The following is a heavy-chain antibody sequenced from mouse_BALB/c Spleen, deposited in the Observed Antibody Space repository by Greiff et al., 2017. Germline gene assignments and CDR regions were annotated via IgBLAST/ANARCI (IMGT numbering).Heavy chain of an antibody. J-gene: IGHJ4*01. CDR3: ALLWGGAMDY. CDR1: GYSFTGYY. CDR2: INPYNGAT. D-gene: IGHD1-1*02. Sequence: EVQLQQSGPELVKPGASVKISCKASGYSFTGYYMHWVKQSHVKSLEWIGRINPYNGATSYNQNFKDKASLTVDKSSSTAYMELHSLTSEDSAVYYCALLWGGAMDYWGQGTSVTVSS. V-gene: IGHV1-31*01.